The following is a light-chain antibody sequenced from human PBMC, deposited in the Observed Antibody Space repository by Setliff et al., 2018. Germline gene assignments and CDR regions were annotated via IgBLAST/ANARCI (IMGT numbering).Light chain of an antibody. Sequence: QSVLTQPPSVSGTPGQRVTISCSGSSSNIGSNTVNWYQQVPGTAPKLLIYSNNQRPSGVPDRFSGSRSGTSASLAISGLQPEDEADYFCAAWDNSLSGVEFGGGTKVTVL. J-gene: IGLJ3*02. CDR1: SSNIGSNT. CDR3: AAWDNSLSGVE. CDR2: SNN. V-gene: IGLV1-44*01.